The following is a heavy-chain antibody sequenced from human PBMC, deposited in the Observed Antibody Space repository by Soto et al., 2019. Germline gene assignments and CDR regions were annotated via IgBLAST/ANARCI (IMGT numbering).Heavy chain of an antibody. Sequence: PSETLSLTCTVSGGSISSGGYYWSWIRQHPGKGLEWIGYIYYSGSTYYNPSLKSRVTISVDTSKNQFSLKLSSVTAADTAVYYCARFYDSSGYYEIRVGFDIWGQGTMVTVS. CDR3: ARFYDSSGYYEIRVGFDI. D-gene: IGHD3-22*01. CDR2: IYYSGST. CDR1: GGSISSGGYY. V-gene: IGHV4-31*03. J-gene: IGHJ3*02.